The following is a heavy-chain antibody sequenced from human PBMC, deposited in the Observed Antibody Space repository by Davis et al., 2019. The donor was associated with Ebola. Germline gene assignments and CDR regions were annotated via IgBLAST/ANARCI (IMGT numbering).Heavy chain of an antibody. Sequence: SETLSLTCAVYGGSFSGYYWSWIRQPPGKGLEWIGEINHSGSTNYNPSLKSRVTISVDTSKNQFSLKLSSVTAADTAVYYCATSTTVKGRVYYYYGMDVWGQGTTVTVSS. CDR1: GGSFSGYY. CDR2: INHSGST. V-gene: IGHV4-34*01. D-gene: IGHD4-11*01. CDR3: ATSTTVKGRVYYYYGMDV. J-gene: IGHJ6*02.